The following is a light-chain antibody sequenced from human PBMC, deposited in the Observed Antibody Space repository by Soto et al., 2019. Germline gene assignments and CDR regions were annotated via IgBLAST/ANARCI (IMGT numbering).Light chain of an antibody. CDR2: DVT. CDR1: SSDVGGYDH. CDR3: SSYTNKDTLL. Sequence: QSALTQPASVSGSPGQSITISCTGTSSDVGGYDHVSWYQQHPGKAPKLIIYDVTVRPSGISRRFSGSKSDNTASLAVSGLQPEDEADYYCSSYTNKDTLLFGGGTKRTV. J-gene: IGLJ3*02. V-gene: IGLV2-14*03.